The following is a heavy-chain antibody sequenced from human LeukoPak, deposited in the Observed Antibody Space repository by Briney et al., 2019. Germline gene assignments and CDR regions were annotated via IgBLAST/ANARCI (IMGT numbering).Heavy chain of an antibody. CDR1: GFTFSSYW. Sequence: GGSLRLSCAASGFTFSSYWMSWVRQAPGKGLEWVANIKQDGSEKYYVDSVKGRFTISRDNAKISLYLQMNSLRAEDTAVYYCARDSSGWYYYFDYWGQGTLVTVSS. CDR3: ARDSSGWYYYFDY. CDR2: IKQDGSEK. J-gene: IGHJ4*02. V-gene: IGHV3-7*01. D-gene: IGHD6-19*01.